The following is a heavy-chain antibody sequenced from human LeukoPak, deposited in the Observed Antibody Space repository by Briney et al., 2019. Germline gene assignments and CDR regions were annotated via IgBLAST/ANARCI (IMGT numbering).Heavy chain of an antibody. CDR3: ARMGDYSFGYAPYFDL. CDR1: GFTFSSYA. J-gene: IGHJ4*02. Sequence: PGGSLRLSCAASGFTFSSYAMSWVRQAPGKGLEWVANIKEDGSQKYYVDSVKGRFTISRDNPKNSLYLQMNSLRAEDTAVYYCARMGDYSFGYAPYFDLWGQGTLVTVSS. V-gene: IGHV3-7*01. CDR2: IKEDGSQK. D-gene: IGHD2-15*01.